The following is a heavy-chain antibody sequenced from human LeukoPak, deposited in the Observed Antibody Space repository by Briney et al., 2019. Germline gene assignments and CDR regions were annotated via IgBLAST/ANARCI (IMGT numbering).Heavy chain of an antibody. CDR1: GYTFTDYY. J-gene: IGHJ4*02. V-gene: IGHV1-2*02. CDR3: ARANFLYCSSSTCLFDY. D-gene: IGHD2-2*01. CDR2: INPNDGDT. Sequence: GASVKVSCKASGYTFTDYYMHWVRQAPGQGFEWMGWINPNDGDTNYAQKFQGRVTMTRDTSISTAHMEVSRLRSGDTAAYYCARANFLYCSSSTCLFDYWGQGTLVTVSS.